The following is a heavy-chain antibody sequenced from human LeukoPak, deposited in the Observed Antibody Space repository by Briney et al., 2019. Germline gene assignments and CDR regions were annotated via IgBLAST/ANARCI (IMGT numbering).Heavy chain of an antibody. CDR1: GFTFSSYA. Sequence: PGRSLRLSCAASGFTFSSYAMHWVRQAPGKGLEYVSAFSSNGGSTYYANSAKGRFTISRDNSKNTLYLQMGSLRAEDMAVYYCARLGGVGYWGQGTLVTVSS. CDR2: FSSNGGST. D-gene: IGHD2-15*01. CDR3: ARLGGVGY. V-gene: IGHV3-64*01. J-gene: IGHJ4*02.